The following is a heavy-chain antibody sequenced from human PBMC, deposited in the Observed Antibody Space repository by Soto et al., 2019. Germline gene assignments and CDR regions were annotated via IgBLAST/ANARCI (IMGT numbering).Heavy chain of an antibody. CDR1: GYSFTSYW. CDR2: IDPGDSYT. V-gene: IGHV5-51*01. CDR3: ASHRPTTYGYYFDY. D-gene: IGHD4-17*01. Sequence: PGESLKISCKGSGYSFTSYWISWVRQMPGKGLEWMGIIDPGDSYTNYSPSFQGQVTISADKSISTAYLQWSSLKASDTAMYYCASHRPTTYGYYFDYWGQGTLVTVSS. J-gene: IGHJ4*02.